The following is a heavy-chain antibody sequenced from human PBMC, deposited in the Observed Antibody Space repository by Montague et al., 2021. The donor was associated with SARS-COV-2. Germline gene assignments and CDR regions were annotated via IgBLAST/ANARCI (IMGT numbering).Heavy chain of an antibody. D-gene: IGHD4-23*01. Sequence: SETLSLTCAVYGGSFSGHYWTWIRQSPGKGLEWIAEISHSGTTNYNFNPSLRSRVTISVDTSKSQFSLKLSSVTAADTGVYYCARWDPQTLTLIGLRGKSASDYWGQGTLVTVSS. J-gene: IGHJ4*02. CDR2: ISHSGTT. CDR1: GGSFSGHY. V-gene: IGHV4-34*01. CDR3: ARWDPQTLTLIGLRGKSASDY.